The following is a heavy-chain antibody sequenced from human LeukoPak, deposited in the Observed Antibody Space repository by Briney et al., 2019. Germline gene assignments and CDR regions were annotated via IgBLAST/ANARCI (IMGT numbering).Heavy chain of an antibody. CDR1: GYSISSGYY. V-gene: IGHV4-38-2*02. D-gene: IGHD3-9*01. Sequence: PSETLSLTCTVSGYSISSGYYWGWIRQPPGKGLEWIGEINHSGSTNYNPSLKSRVTISVDTSKNQFSLKLSSVTAADTAVYYCARHSRRYFDWLLPNNWFDPWGQGTLVTVSS. CDR2: INHSGST. J-gene: IGHJ5*02. CDR3: ARHSRRYFDWLLPNNWFDP.